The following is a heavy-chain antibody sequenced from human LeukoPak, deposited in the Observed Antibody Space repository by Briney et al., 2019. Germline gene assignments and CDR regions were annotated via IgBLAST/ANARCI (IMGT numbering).Heavy chain of an antibody. CDR2: IIPIFGTA. CDR1: GGTFSSYA. Sequence: GASVKVSCKASGGTFSSYAISWVRQAPGQGLEWMGGIIPIFGTANYAQKFQGRVTITADKSTSTAYMELSSLRSEDTAVYYCARDSRPGGPRGYSSSWPYYYYYYMDVWGKGTTVTVSS. CDR3: ARDSRPGGPRGYSSSWPYYYYYYMDV. V-gene: IGHV1-69*06. J-gene: IGHJ6*03. D-gene: IGHD6-13*01.